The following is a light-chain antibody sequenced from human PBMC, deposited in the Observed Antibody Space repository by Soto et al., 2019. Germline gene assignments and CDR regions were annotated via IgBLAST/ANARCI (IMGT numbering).Light chain of an antibody. CDR3: LLSYSGARV. CDR2: DTS. CDR1: TGAVTSGHY. J-gene: IGLJ3*02. V-gene: IGLV7-46*01. Sequence: QAVVTQEPSLTVSPGGTVTLTCGSSTGAVTSGHYPYWFQQKPGQAPRTLIYDTSNKHSWTPARFSGSLLGGKAALTLSGXXXXXXXXXYCLLSYSGARVFGGGTK.